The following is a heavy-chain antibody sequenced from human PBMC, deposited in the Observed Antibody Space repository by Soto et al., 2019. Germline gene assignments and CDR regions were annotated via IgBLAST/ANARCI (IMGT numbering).Heavy chain of an antibody. V-gene: IGHV4-4*07. J-gene: IGHJ4*02. Sequence: SETLSLTCTVSGDSISNYYWSWIRQPAGKGLEWIGRIYTGGSTNYNPSLKSRVTMSTDTSKNQFSLRLTSVTAADTAVYYCARASVGPPGGGSWIMPFDYWGQGALVTVSS. D-gene: IGHD2-15*01. CDR1: GDSISNYY. CDR3: ARASVGPPGGGSWIMPFDY. CDR2: IYTGGST.